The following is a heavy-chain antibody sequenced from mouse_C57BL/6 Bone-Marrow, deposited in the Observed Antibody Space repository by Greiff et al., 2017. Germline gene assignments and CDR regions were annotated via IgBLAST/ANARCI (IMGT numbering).Heavy chain of an antibody. V-gene: IGHV1-54*01. CDR3: ARSTTVVATYYAMDY. J-gene: IGHJ4*01. D-gene: IGHD1-1*01. CDR1: GYAFTNYL. Sequence: QVQLQQSGAELVRPGTSVKVSCKASGYAFTNYLIEWVKQRPGQGLEWIGVINPGSGGTNYNEKFKGKATLTADKSSSTAYMQLSSLTSEDSAVYFCARSTTVVATYYAMDYWGQGTSVTVSS. CDR2: INPGSGGT.